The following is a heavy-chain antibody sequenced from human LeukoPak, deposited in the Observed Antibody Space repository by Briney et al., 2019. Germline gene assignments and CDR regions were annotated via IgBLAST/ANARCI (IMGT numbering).Heavy chain of an antibody. J-gene: IGHJ6*03. CDR1: GFTFNYYG. CDR2: IRYDGSDK. V-gene: IGHV3-30*02. Sequence: GGSLRLSCAASGFTFNYYGMHWVRQAPGKGLECVAFIRYDGSDKYYADSVKGRFTISRDNPKNTLYLQMNSLSAEDTAVYYCSKDQMSHSYNYYMDVWGKGTTVTVSS. CDR3: SKDQMSHSYNYYMDV.